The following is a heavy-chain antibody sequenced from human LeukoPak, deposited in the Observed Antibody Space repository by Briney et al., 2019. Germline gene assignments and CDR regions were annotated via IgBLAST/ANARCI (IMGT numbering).Heavy chain of an antibody. D-gene: IGHD4-11*01. V-gene: IGHV4-61*02. CDR3: ARDGYSNYYYYYMDV. Sequence: SETLSLTCTVSGGSISSGSYYWSWIRQPAGKGLEWIGRIYTSGSTNYNPSLKSRVTISVDTSKNQFSLKLSSVTAADTAVYYCARDGYSNYYYYYMDVWGKGTTVTVSS. CDR1: GGSISSGSYY. J-gene: IGHJ6*03. CDR2: IYTSGST.